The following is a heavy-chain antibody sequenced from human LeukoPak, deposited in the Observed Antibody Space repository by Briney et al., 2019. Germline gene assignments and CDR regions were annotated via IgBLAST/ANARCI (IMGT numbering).Heavy chain of an antibody. V-gene: IGHV4-59*04. CDR2: IYHSGST. CDR1: GGSISSYY. J-gene: IGHJ4*02. CDR3: ARSYYYGSGSLDY. D-gene: IGHD3-10*01. Sequence: PSETLSLTCTVSGGSISSYYWSWIRQPPGKGLEWIGSIYHSGSTYYNPSLKSRVTISVDTSKNQFSLKLSSVTAADTAVYYCARSYYYGSGSLDYWGQGTLVTVSS.